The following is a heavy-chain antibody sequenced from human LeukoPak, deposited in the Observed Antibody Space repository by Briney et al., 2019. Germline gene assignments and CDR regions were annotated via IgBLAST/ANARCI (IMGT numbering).Heavy chain of an antibody. D-gene: IGHD2-15*01. J-gene: IGHJ5*02. CDR2: ISAYNGNT. V-gene: IGHV1-18*01. CDR3: ARGVGRLLWSFPAWFDP. CDR1: GYTFTSYG. Sequence: ASVKVSCKASGYTFTSYGISWVRQAPGQGLEWMGRISAYNGNTNYAQKLQGRVTMTTDTSTSTAYMELRSLRSDDTAVYYCARGVGRLLWSFPAWFDPWGQGTLVTVSS.